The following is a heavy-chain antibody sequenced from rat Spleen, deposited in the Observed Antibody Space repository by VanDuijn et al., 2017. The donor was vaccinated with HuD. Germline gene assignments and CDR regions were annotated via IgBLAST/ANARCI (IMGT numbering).Heavy chain of an antibody. CDR3: ERAHATGVPLDY. CDR1: GFNFNDYW. J-gene: IGHJ2*01. D-gene: IGHD1-11*01. Sequence: EVQLVESGGGLVQPGRSLKLSCAASGFNFNDYWMGWVRQAPGKGLEWIGEINKDSSIIIYNPSLKDTFTISRDNAQNTLYLQMSKLGSGDTAIYYCERAHATGVPLDYWAQGVMVTVSS. CDR2: INKDSSII. V-gene: IGHV4-2*01.